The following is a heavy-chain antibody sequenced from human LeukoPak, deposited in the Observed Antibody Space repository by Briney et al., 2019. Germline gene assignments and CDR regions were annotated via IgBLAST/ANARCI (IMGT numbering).Heavy chain of an antibody. CDR3: ARDRLELPGYYYYYYMDV. J-gene: IGHJ6*03. Sequence: SVKVSCKASGGTFSSYAISWVRQAPGQGLEWMGGIIPIFGTANYAQKLQGRVTMTTDTSTSTAYMELRSLRSDDTAVYYCARDRLELPGYYYYYYMDVWGKGTTVTVSS. D-gene: IGHD1-7*01. CDR1: GGTFSSYA. V-gene: IGHV1-69*05. CDR2: IIPIFGTA.